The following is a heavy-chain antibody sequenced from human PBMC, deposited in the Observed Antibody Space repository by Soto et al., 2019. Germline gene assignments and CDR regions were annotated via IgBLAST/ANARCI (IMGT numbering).Heavy chain of an antibody. Sequence: HPGGSLRLSCAASGFTFSSYWMSWVRQAPGKGLEWVANIKQDGSEKYYVDSVKGQFTISRDNAKNSLYLQMNSLRAEDTAVYYCARDVGLIVPAAYFDYWGQGTLVTVSS. J-gene: IGHJ4*02. V-gene: IGHV3-7*03. CDR3: ARDVGLIVPAAYFDY. CDR1: GFTFSSYW. CDR2: IKQDGSEK. D-gene: IGHD2-2*01.